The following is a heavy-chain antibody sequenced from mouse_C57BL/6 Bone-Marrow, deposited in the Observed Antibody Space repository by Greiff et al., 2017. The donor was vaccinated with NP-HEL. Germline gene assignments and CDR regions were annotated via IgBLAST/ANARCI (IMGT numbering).Heavy chain of an antibody. V-gene: IGHV5-4*03. CDR1: GFTFSSYA. D-gene: IGHD4-1*01. CDR3: ASINWDGGFAY. CDR2: ISDGGSYT. Sequence: EVKLVESGGGLVKPGGSLKLSCAASGFTFSSYAMSWVRQTPEKRLEWVATISDGGSYTYYPDNVKGRFTISRDNAKNNLYLQMSHLKSEDTAMYYCASINWDGGFAYWGQGTLVTVSA. J-gene: IGHJ3*01.